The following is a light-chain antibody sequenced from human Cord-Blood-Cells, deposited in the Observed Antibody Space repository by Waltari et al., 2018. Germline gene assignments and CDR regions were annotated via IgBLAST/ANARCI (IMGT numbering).Light chain of an antibody. CDR2: GKN. CDR3: NSRDSSGNHLV. J-gene: IGLJ3*02. CDR1: SLRSYY. V-gene: IGLV3-19*01. Sequence: SSELTQDPAVSVALGQTVRITCQGDSLRSYYASWYQQKPGQAPVLVIYGKNNRPSGIPDRFAGSSSGNAASLTITGAQAEDEADYYCNSRDSSGNHLVFGGGTKLPVL.